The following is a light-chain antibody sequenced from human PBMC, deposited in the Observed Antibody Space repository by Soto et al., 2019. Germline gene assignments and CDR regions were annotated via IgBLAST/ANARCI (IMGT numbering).Light chain of an antibody. J-gene: IGLJ3*02. CDR1: SSDVGRYER. V-gene: IGLV2-23*01. CDR2: EDY. CDR3: CSYAGAEIFAV. Sequence: QSVLTQPASVSGSPGQSITISCIGTSSDVGRYERVSWYQWHPGKAPKLMIYEDYRRPSGISNRFSGSKSGNTASLTIYGLQAEDEADYFCCSYAGAEIFAVFGGGTQLTVL.